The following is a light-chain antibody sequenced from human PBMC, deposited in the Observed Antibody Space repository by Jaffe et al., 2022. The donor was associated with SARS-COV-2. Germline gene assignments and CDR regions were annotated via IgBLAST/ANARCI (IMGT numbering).Light chain of an antibody. Sequence: EIVLTQSPGTLSLSPGERATLSCRASQSVSSTYLAWYQQKPGQAPRLLIYGASSRATGIPDRFSGTGSGAVFSLTISRLEPEDFAVYYCQQCGTSPWTFGQGTKVDIK. V-gene: IGKV3-20*01. CDR2: GAS. J-gene: IGKJ1*01. CDR1: QSVSSTY. CDR3: QQCGTSPWT.